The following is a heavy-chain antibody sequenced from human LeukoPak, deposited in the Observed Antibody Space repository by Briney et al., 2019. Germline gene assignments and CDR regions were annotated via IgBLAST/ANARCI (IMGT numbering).Heavy chain of an antibody. J-gene: IGHJ4*02. CDR3: ARSYYDSSGYHSLFGY. Sequence: PSETLSLTCTVSGGSISSYYWSWIRQPPGKGLEWIGYVYYSGSTNYNPSLKSRVTISVDTSKNQFSLKLSSVTAADTAVYYCARSYYDSSGYHSLFGYWGQGTLLTVSS. V-gene: IGHV4-59*01. CDR2: VYYSGST. D-gene: IGHD3-22*01. CDR1: GGSISSYY.